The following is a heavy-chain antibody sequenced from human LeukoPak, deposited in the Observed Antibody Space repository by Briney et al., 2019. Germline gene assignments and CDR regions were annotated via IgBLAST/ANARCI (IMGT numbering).Heavy chain of an antibody. Sequence: PSETLSLTCTVSGGSVSSGSYYWSWIRQPPGKGLEWIGYIYYSGSTNYNPSLKSLVTISVDTSKNQFSLKLSSVTAADTAVYYCARDRSDDSSGYSPYYFDYWGQGTLVTVSS. CDR3: ARDRSDDSSGYSPYYFDY. D-gene: IGHD3-22*01. V-gene: IGHV4-61*01. CDR2: IYYSGST. J-gene: IGHJ4*02. CDR1: GGSVSSGSYY.